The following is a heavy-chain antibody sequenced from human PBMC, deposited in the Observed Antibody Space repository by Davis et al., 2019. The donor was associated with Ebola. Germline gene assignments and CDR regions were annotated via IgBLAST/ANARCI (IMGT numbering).Heavy chain of an antibody. Sequence: PGGSLRLSCAASGFTFSSYAMSWVRQAPGKGLEWVSAISGSGGSTYYADSVKGRFTISRDNSKNTLYLQMNSLRAEDTAVYYCAKGPDYGEFYYYYGMDVWGQGTTVTVSS. CDR1: GFTFSSYA. J-gene: IGHJ6*02. V-gene: IGHV3-23*01. CDR3: AKGPDYGEFYYYYGMDV. CDR2: ISGSGGST. D-gene: IGHD4-17*01.